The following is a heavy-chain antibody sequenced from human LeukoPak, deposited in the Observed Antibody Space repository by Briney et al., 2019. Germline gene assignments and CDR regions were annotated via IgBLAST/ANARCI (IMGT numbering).Heavy chain of an antibody. D-gene: IGHD1-7*01. CDR3: ARGKRHNWNYGSAFDI. CDR1: GASINSSSYY. Sequence: SETLSLTCTVSGASINSSSYYWGWIRQPPGKGLEWIGNIYYSGTSYYSPSLKSRVTISVDTSKNQFSLKLSSVTAADTAVYYCARGKRHNWNYGSAFDIWGQGTMVTVSS. J-gene: IGHJ3*02. CDR2: IYYSGTS. V-gene: IGHV4-39*07.